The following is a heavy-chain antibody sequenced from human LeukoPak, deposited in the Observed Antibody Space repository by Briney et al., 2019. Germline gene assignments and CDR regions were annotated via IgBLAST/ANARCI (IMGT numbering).Heavy chain of an antibody. CDR3: ARHAGSGWYSSAFDI. J-gene: IGHJ3*02. CDR2: FYYSGIT. V-gene: IGHV4-59*08. CDR1: GGSITSYY. D-gene: IGHD6-19*01. Sequence: SETLSLTCTVSGGSITSYYWSWMRQPPGKGLEWIGYFYYSGITNYNPSLKSRVTISVDMSKNQFSLKLSSVTAADTAVYYCARHAGSGWYSSAFDIWGQGTMVTVSS.